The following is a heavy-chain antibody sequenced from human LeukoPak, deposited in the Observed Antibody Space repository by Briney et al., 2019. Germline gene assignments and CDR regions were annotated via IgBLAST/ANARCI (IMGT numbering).Heavy chain of an antibody. Sequence: GGSLRLSCAASGFTFSSYAMSWVRQAPGKGLEWVSAISGSGGSTYYADSVKGRFTISRDNSKNTLYLQMNSLRPEDTAVYYCARDRDSSGYYLPDAFDIWGQGTMVTVSS. V-gene: IGHV3-23*01. J-gene: IGHJ3*02. CDR3: ARDRDSSGYYLPDAFDI. D-gene: IGHD3-22*01. CDR1: GFTFSSYA. CDR2: ISGSGGST.